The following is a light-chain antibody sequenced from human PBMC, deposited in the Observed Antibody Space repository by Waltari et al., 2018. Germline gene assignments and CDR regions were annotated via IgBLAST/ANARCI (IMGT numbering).Light chain of an antibody. CDR3: QQLNSYPRIT. V-gene: IGKV1-9*01. CDR2: AAS. J-gene: IGKJ5*01. CDR1: QGISSY. Sequence: IQLTQSPSSLSASVGDRVTIPCRASQGISSYLAWYQQKPGKAPKLLIYAASTLQSGVPSRFSGSGSGTDFTLTISSLQPEDFATYYCQQLNSYPRITFGQGTRLEIK.